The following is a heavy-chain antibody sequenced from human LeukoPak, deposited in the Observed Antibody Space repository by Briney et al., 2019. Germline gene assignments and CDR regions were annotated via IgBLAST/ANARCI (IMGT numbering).Heavy chain of an antibody. CDR2: INHSGST. J-gene: IGHJ4*02. Sequence: PSETLSLTCAVYGGSFSGYYWSWIRQPPGKGLEWIGEINHSGSTNYNPSLKSRVTISVDTSKNQFSLKLSSVTAADTAVYYCATDMVRGANHYWGQGTLVTVSS. CDR1: GGSFSGYY. V-gene: IGHV4-34*01. CDR3: ATDMVRGANHY. D-gene: IGHD3-10*01.